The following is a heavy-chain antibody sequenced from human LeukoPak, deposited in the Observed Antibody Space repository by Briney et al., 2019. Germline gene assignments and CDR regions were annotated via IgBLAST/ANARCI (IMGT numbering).Heavy chain of an antibody. CDR3: ARHAPTSSAFDY. J-gene: IGHJ4*02. V-gene: IGHV3-48*04. Sequence: AGGSLRLSCAASGFTFSSYSMNWVRQAPGKGLEWVSYIGSISSAIYYADSVKGRFTISRDNAKNSLYLRMNSLRAEDTAVYYCARHAPTSSAFDYWGQGTLVTVSS. CDR1: GFTFSSYS. CDR2: IGSISSAI. D-gene: IGHD6-19*01.